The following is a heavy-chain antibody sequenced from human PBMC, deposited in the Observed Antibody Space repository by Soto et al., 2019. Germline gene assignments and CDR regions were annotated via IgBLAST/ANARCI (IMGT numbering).Heavy chain of an antibody. V-gene: IGHV3-30*18. CDR3: AKSRWLLLPTPFLDY. CDR2: ISYDGSNK. J-gene: IGHJ4*02. Sequence: GGSLRLSCAASGFTFSSYGMHWVRQAPGKGLEWVAVISYDGSNKYYADSVKGRFTISRDNSKNTLYLQMNSLRAEDTAVYYCAKSRWLLLPTPFLDYWGQGTLVTVSS. CDR1: GFTFSSYG. D-gene: IGHD3-22*01.